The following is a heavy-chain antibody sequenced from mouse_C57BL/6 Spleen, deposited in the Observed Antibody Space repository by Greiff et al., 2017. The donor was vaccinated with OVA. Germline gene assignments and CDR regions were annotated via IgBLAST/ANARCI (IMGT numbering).Heavy chain of an antibody. CDR3: ASWVVAPFDY. V-gene: IGHV1-26*01. J-gene: IGHJ2*01. Sequence: EVQLQQSGPELVKPGASVKISCKASGYTFTDYYMNWVKQSHGKSLEWIGDINPNNGGTSYNQKFKGKATLTVDKSSSTAYMELRSLTSEDSAVYYCASWVVAPFDYWGQGTTLTVSS. D-gene: IGHD1-1*01. CDR1: GYTFTDYY. CDR2: INPNNGGT.